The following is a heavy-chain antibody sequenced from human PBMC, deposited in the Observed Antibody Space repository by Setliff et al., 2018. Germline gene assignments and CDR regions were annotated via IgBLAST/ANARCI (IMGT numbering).Heavy chain of an antibody. CDR2: TYYNGTA. CDR1: GGSISSGSYY. D-gene: IGHD2-2*01. J-gene: IGHJ3*02. Sequence: KTSETLSLTCSVSGGSISSGSYYWGWIRQSPGKGLEWIGSTYYNGTAYYSPSLESRVTISVDMSKNHLSLKLSSVTAADTAVYYCARHIWGAKMQLPHDVFDIWGQGTMVTVAS. V-gene: IGHV4-39*01. CDR3: ARHIWGAKMQLPHDVFDI.